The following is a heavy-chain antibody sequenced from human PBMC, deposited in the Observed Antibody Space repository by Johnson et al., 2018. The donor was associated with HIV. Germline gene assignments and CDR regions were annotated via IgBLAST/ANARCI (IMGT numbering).Heavy chain of an antibody. J-gene: IGHJ3*02. D-gene: IGHD2-8*02. CDR2: ISGSGVST. CDR3: AKDVEYCTGGVCPYDAFDI. V-gene: IGHV3-64*04. Sequence: QVQLVESGGGLVQPGGSLRLSCAASGFTFSSYAMHWVRQAPGKGLAYVSAISGSGVSTYYADSLKGRFTISRDNSKNTLYLQMNSLRAEDTAVYYCAKDVEYCTGGVCPYDAFDIWGQGTMVTVSS. CDR1: GFTFSSYA.